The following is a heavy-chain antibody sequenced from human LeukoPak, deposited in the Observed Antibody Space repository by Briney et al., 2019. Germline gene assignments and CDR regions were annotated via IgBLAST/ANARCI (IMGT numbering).Heavy chain of an antibody. V-gene: IGHV4-34*01. CDR2: INHSGST. CDR1: GGSFSGYY. J-gene: IGHJ4*02. Sequence: SETLSLTCAVYGGSFSGYYWSWIRQPPGKGLEWIGEINHSGSTNYNPSLKSRVTISVDTSKNQFSLKLSSVTAADTAVYYCARVGPVLWFGELYFGSSKYYFDYWGQGTLVTVSS. D-gene: IGHD3-10*01. CDR3: ARVGPVLWFGELYFGSSKYYFDY.